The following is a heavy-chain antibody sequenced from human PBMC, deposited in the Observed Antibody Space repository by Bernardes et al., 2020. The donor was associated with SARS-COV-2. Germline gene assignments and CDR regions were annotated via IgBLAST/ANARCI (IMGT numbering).Heavy chain of an antibody. CDR3: ARHRPGFLEWLSFFDY. CDR1: GGSISSISYY. D-gene: IGHD3-3*01. V-gene: IGHV4-39*01. J-gene: IGHJ4*02. CDR2: IYYSGIT. Sequence: SETLSLTCTVSGGSISSISYYCGWLLQPPGKGLEWIGSIYYSGITYYNPSLKSRVTISVDTSKNQFSLKLSSVTAADTAVYYCARHRPGFLEWLSFFDYWGQGTLVTVSS.